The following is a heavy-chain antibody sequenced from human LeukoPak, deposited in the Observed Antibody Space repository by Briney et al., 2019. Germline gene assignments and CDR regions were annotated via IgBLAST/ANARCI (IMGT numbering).Heavy chain of an antibody. J-gene: IGHJ4*02. V-gene: IGHV3-7*01. CDR2: IKQDGSEK. CDR3: AREGGYDSPTYYFDY. D-gene: IGHD3-22*01. Sequence: GGALRLSCAASGFTFSSHRMSWVRQAPGKGLEWVANIKQDGSEKYYVDSVKGRFTISRDNAKNSLYLQMNSLRAEDTAVYYCAREGGYDSPTYYFDYWGQGTLVTVSS. CDR1: GFTFSSHR.